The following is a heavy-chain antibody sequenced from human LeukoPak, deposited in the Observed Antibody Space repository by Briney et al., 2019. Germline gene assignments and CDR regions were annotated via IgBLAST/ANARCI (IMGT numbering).Heavy chain of an antibody. CDR3: ARGAVAGPFDP. CDR2: IYYSGST. CDR1: GGSISSSSYY. J-gene: IGHJ5*02. D-gene: IGHD6-19*01. Sequence: SETLSLTCTVSGGSISSSSYYWGWIRQPPGKGLEWIGSIYYSGSTYYNPSLKSRVTISVDTSKNQFSLKLSSVTAADTAVYYCARGAVAGPFDPWGQGTLVTVSS. V-gene: IGHV4-39*07.